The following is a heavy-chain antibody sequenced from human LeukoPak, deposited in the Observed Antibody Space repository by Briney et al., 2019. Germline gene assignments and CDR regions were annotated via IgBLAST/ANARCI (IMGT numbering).Heavy chain of an antibody. V-gene: IGHV1-2*02. D-gene: IGHD2-2*01. CDR3: ATSSTSCYFCAFDI. Sequence: ASVKVSCKASGYTFTGYYMHWVRQAPGQGLEWMGWINPNSGGINYAQKFQGRVTMTRDTSISTAYMELSRLRSDDTAVYYCATSSTSCYFCAFDIWGQGTMVTVSS. CDR1: GYTFTGYY. CDR2: INPNSGGI. J-gene: IGHJ3*02.